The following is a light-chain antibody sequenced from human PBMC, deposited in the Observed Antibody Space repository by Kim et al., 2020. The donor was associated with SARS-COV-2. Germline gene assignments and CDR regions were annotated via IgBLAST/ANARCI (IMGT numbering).Light chain of an antibody. CDR3: QTWGTGMGV. J-gene: IGLJ3*02. V-gene: IGLV4-69*01. CDR2: VNSAGSH. Sequence: AVKLTGTLSVGCSSDASTWHQQQPAKGPRYLMKVNSAGSHSKGDGSPDRFSGSSSGAVRYLTIASLQSEDEADYYCQTWGTGMGVFGGGTQLTVL. CDR1: VGCSSDA.